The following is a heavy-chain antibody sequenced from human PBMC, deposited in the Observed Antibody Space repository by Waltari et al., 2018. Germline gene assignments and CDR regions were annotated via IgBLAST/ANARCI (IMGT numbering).Heavy chain of an antibody. CDR2: IYSNSST. CDR1: GFTVSSIY. J-gene: IGHJ6*04. Sequence: EVQLVESGGGLVQPGGSLRLSCAASGFTVSSIYLIWVRQAPGKGLGWVSIIYSNSSTSYADSVKGRFTISRGYSKNTLYLQMNSLRADDTAVYFCARGGVWGKGTTVTVSS. V-gene: IGHV3-66*02. CDR3: ARGGV.